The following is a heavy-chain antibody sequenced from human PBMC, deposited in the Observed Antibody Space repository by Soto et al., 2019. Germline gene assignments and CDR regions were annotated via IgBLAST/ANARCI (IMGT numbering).Heavy chain of an antibody. V-gene: IGHV6-1*01. CDR2: TYYRSRWYF. CDR1: GDSVSKNTAT. Sequence: PSQSRTLTCDISGDSVSKNTATWDWIRQSPSRGLEWLGRTYYRSRWYFDYAVSVKSRITISPDISNNQVSLQLTSVTPDDTAIYYCVRLIGNSWLDSWGQGTLVTSPQ. J-gene: IGHJ5*01. D-gene: IGHD3-22*01. CDR3: VRLIGNSWLDS.